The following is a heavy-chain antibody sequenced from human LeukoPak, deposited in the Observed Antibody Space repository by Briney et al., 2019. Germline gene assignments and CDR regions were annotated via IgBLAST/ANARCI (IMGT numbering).Heavy chain of an antibody. V-gene: IGHV4-39*01. Sequence: SETLSLTCTVSGGSIGSSRYYWGWIRQPPGEGLEWIGSIYYSGITYYNPSLKSRVTMSVDTSKNHFSLKLTSVAAADTAVYYCARHGGYCSGASCSGVWFDPWDQGTLVTVSS. J-gene: IGHJ5*02. CDR3: ARHGGYCSGASCSGVWFDP. D-gene: IGHD2-15*01. CDR1: GGSIGSSRYY. CDR2: IYYSGIT.